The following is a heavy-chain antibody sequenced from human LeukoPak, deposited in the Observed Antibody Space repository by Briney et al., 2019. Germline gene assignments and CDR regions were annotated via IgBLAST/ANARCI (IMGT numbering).Heavy chain of an antibody. J-gene: IGHJ4*02. Sequence: SETLSLTCTVSGGSISSYYWSWIRQPAGKGLEWIGRTYTSGSINYNPSLKSRVTMSVDTPKNQFSLKLSSVTAADTAVYYCVRGGYYYGPSDWGQGTLVTVSS. V-gene: IGHV4-4*07. CDR3: VRGGYYYGPSD. CDR1: GGSISSYY. CDR2: TYTSGSI. D-gene: IGHD3-10*01.